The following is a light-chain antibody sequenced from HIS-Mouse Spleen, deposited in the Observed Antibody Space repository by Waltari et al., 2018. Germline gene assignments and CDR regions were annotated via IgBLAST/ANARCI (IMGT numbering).Light chain of an antibody. V-gene: IGKV1-39*01. Sequence: DIQMNQSPSSLSASVGDRVTLTCRASQSISSYLNWYQQKPGKAPKFLIYAASSLQSGVPSRFSGSGSGTDFTLTISRLQPEDFATYYCQQSYSTPRTFGQGTKLEIK. CDR1: QSISSY. CDR2: AAS. J-gene: IGKJ2*01. CDR3: QQSYSTPRT.